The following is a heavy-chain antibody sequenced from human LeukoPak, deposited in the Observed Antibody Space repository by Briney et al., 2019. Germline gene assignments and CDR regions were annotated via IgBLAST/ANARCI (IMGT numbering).Heavy chain of an antibody. J-gene: IGHJ2*01. V-gene: IGHV3-23*01. CDR1: GFTFSNYV. CDR2: ITVSCDST. Sequence: GGSLRLSCAASGFTFSNYVMRWVRQAPGKGLEWVSGITVSCDSTYYADSINGRFTISRENSKNTLYLQMNSLRAEDTAVYYCTKASPPGWGAPDLWGRGTLVTVSS. CDR3: TKASPPGWGAPDL. D-gene: IGHD1-26*01.